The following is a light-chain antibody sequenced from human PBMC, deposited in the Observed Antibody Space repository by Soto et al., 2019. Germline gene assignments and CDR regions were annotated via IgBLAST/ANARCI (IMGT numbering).Light chain of an antibody. Sequence: DIQMTQSPSSLSASVGDRVTITCQASQDITLYLNWYQHKPGKAPNLLIHDVSTLETGVPARFSGRGSGTTFTLTIINLQPEDVATYYCQQYDSRPNTFGQGTKVDIK. CDR1: QDITLY. CDR3: QQYDSRPNT. CDR2: DVS. V-gene: IGKV1-33*01. J-gene: IGKJ2*01.